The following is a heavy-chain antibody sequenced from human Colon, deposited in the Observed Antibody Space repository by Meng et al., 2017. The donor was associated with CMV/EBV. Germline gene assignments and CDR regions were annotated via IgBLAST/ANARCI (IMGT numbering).Heavy chain of an antibody. Sequence: GGSLRLSCSASGFTFRSYEMNWVRQAPGKGLEWVSYISSGGQTIHYADSVKGRFTISRDNARDSLYLQLNSLRVEDTALYYCARDKGFLGGTFDYWGQGTLVTVSS. D-gene: IGHD1-26*01. CDR2: ISSGGQTI. J-gene: IGHJ4*02. CDR3: ARDKGFLGGTFDY. V-gene: IGHV3-48*03. CDR1: GFTFRSYE.